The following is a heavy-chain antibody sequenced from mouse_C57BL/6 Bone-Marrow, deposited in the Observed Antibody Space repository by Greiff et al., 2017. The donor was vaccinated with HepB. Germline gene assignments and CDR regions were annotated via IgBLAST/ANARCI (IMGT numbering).Heavy chain of an antibody. CDR3: ARWGFYYYGSSYFYFDY. Sequence: EVQLQQPGAELVKPGASVKMSCKASGYSFTGYFMNWVMQSHGKSLEWIGRINPYNGDTFYNQKFKGKATLTVDKSSSTAHMELRSLTSEDSAVYYCARWGFYYYGSSYFYFDYWGQGTTLTVSS. V-gene: IGHV1-20*01. CDR2: INPYNGDT. CDR1: GYSFTGYF. D-gene: IGHD1-1*01. J-gene: IGHJ2*01.